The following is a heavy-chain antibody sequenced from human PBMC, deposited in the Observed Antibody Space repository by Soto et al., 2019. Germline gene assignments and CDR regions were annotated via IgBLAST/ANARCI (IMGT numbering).Heavy chain of an antibody. CDR3: AKLPLVELTLGRTTFVY. V-gene: IGHV3-30*18. Sequence: QVQLVESGGDVGQPRRSLRLSCAASGFTFSSYGMHWVRQAPGKGLEWVAVISYDGSNKYYADFVQGRFTISRDISTKTLYMQMNSLRHEDTAVYYCAKLPLVELTLGRTTFVYWGQGTLLTVSS. CDR1: GFTFSSYG. D-gene: IGHD3-16*02. CDR2: ISYDGSNK. J-gene: IGHJ4*02.